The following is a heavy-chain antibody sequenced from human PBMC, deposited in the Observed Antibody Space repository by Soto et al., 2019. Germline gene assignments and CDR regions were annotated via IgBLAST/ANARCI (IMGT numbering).Heavy chain of an antibody. D-gene: IGHD2-8*01. CDR3: ARGRGVGNYYYYYYMDV. CDR2: INWNGGST. J-gene: IGHJ6*03. Sequence: VGSKILSCGASGFTFYYYCVSWVRQAPGKGLEWVSGINWNGGSTGYADSVKGRFTISRDNAKNSLYLQMNSLRAEDTALYHCARGRGVGNYYYYYYMDVWGKGTTVTVSS. V-gene: IGHV3-20*01. CDR1: GFTFYYYC.